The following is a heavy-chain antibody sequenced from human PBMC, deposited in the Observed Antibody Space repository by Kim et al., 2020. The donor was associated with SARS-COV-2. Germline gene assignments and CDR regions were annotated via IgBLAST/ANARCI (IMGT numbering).Heavy chain of an antibody. CDR1: GYTFTSYD. V-gene: IGHV1-8*01. CDR3: ARGRWGRRPLRGFYPDSVNWFDP. Sequence: ASVKVSCKASGYTFTSYDINWVRQATGQGLEWMGWMNPNSGNTGYAQKFQGRVTMTRNTSISTAYMELSSLRSEDTAVYYCARGRWGRRPLRGFYPDSVNWFDPWGQGTLVTVSS. CDR2: MNPNSGNT. D-gene: IGHD3-3*01. J-gene: IGHJ5*02.